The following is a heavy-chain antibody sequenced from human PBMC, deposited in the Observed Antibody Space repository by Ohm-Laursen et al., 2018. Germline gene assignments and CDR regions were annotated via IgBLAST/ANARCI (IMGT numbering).Heavy chain of an antibody. CDR1: GFAFSNYE. CDR3: ARSGFGYSGYDDRSDY. Sequence: SLRLSCAASGFAFSNYEMNWVRQAPGKGLEWVSYISSSGSTIYYADSVKGRFTISRDNAKNSLYLQMNSLRAEDTAVYYCARSGFGYSGYDDRSDYWGQGTLVTVSS. J-gene: IGHJ4*02. CDR2: ISSSGSTI. V-gene: IGHV3-48*03. D-gene: IGHD5-12*01.